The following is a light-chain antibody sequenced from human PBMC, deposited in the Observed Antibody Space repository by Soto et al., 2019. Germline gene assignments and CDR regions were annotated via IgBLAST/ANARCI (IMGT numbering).Light chain of an antibody. CDR3: QSYDSSLSGVV. Sequence: QSVLTQPPSVSGALGQRVTISCTGSSSNIGAGYDVHWYQQLPGTAPKPLIYNNNNRPSGVPDRFSGSKSGTSASLAITGLQADDEADYYCQSYDSSLSGVVFGGGTQLTVL. J-gene: IGLJ2*01. V-gene: IGLV1-40*01. CDR2: NNN. CDR1: SSNIGAGYD.